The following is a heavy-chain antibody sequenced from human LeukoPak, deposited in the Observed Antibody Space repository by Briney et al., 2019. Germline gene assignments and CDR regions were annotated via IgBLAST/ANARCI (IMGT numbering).Heavy chain of an antibody. CDR2: INHSGST. V-gene: IGHV4-34*01. CDR3: ARVPPYGSGRGYFDY. D-gene: IGHD3-10*01. J-gene: IGHJ4*02. Sequence: SETLSLTCAVYGGSFSGYYWSWIRQPPGKGLEWIGEINHSGSTSYNPSLKSRVTISVDTSKNQFSLKLSSVTAADTAVYYCARVPPYGSGRGYFDYWGQGTLVTVSS. CDR1: GGSFSGYY.